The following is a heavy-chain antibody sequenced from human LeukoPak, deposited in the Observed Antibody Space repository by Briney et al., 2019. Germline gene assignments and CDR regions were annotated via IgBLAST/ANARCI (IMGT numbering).Heavy chain of an antibody. J-gene: IGHJ4*02. V-gene: IGHV3-7*01. CDR1: GFTFRSYW. Sequence: GRSLRLSCAASGFTFRSYWMSWVRQAPGKGLEWVANINRGGSVQYYMDSVKGRFTISRDDAKNSLYVQMNSLRDEDTAVYYCARVEYSGWNLEYWGQGPLVTVSS. CDR3: ARVEYSGWNLEY. CDR2: INRGGSVQ. D-gene: IGHD5-12*01.